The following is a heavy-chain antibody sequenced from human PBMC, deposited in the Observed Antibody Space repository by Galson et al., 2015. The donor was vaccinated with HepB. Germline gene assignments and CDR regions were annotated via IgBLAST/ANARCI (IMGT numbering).Heavy chain of an antibody. V-gene: IGHV3-23*01. J-gene: IGHJ3*02. D-gene: IGHD4-23*01. CDR1: GFTFSSYA. CDR3: AKALSTVVTPVGGAFDI. CDR2: ISGSGGST. Sequence: SLRLSCAASGFTFSSYAMSWVRQAPGKGLEWVSAISGSGGSTYYADSVKGRFTISRDNSKNTLYLQMNSLRAEDTAVYYCAKALSTVVTPVGGAFDIWGQGTMVTVSP.